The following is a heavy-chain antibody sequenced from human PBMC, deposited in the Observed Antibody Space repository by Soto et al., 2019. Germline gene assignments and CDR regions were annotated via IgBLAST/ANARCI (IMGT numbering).Heavy chain of an antibody. CDR1: GESFSGYY. CDR2: VYDGGRI. V-gene: IGHV4-34*01. Sequence: SETLSLTCAVYGESFSGYYWSWVRQSPGKGLEWIAEVYDGGRITYNPSLKSRVTISVDTSKNQFSLKLSSVTAADTAVYYCARHWAWGPPPDYGGQGPLVTAS. CDR3: ARHWAWGPPPDY. J-gene: IGHJ4*02. D-gene: IGHD1-26*01.